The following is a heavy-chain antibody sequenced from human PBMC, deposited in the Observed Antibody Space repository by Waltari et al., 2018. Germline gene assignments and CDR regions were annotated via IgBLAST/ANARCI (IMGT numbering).Heavy chain of an antibody. V-gene: IGHV3-21*02. D-gene: IGHD6-13*01. Sequence: EVQLVESGGGLVKPGGSLRLSCAASGCTFNTYTMNWVRQAPGTWLGGVSSISSTGSAIYYTDSVKGRFTISRDNAKSSLYLLLNSLRAEDTAVYYCAGGYSSYYGMDVWGQGTTVTVSS. CDR1: GCTFNTYT. CDR2: ISSTGSAI. J-gene: IGHJ6*02. CDR3: AGGYSSYYGMDV.